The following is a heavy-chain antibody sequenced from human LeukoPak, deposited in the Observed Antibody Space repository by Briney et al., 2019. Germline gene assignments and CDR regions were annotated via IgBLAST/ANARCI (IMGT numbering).Heavy chain of an antibody. Sequence: SETLSLTCTVSGGSISSSSYYWGWIRQPPGKGLEWIGYIYYSGSTNYNPSLKSRVTISVDTSKNQFSLNLTSVTAADTAVYYCARVGYSGYGLGYFDYWGQGTLVTVSS. V-gene: IGHV4-61*05. J-gene: IGHJ4*02. CDR3: ARVGYSGYGLGYFDY. D-gene: IGHD5-12*01. CDR2: IYYSGST. CDR1: GGSISSSSYY.